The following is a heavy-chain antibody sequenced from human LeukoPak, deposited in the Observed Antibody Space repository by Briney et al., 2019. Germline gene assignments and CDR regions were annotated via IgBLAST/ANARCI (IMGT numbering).Heavy chain of an antibody. CDR2: TSSSGSTI. V-gene: IGHV3-11*01. CDR1: GFSFIDYW. Sequence: PGGSLRLSCAASGFSFIDYWMTWVRQAPGKGLEWVSYTSSSGSTIYHADSVKGRFTISRDNAKNSLYLQMNSLRAEDTAVYYCARGRVTYYYDSSGYYDYWGQGTLVTVSS. CDR3: ARGRVTYYYDSSGYYDY. J-gene: IGHJ4*02. D-gene: IGHD3-22*01.